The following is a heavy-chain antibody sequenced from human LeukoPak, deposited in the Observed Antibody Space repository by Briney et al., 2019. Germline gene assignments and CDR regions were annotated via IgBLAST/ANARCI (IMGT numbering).Heavy chain of an antibody. D-gene: IGHD3-16*01. V-gene: IGHV1-46*01. CDR3: ATWGYHYYYYMDV. CDR2: INPSGGST. Sequence: ASVKVSCKASGYTFTSYYMHWVRQAPGQGLEWMGIINPSGGSTSYAQKFQGRVTMTEDTSTDTAYMELSSLRSEDTAVYYCATWGYHYYYYMDVWGKGTTVTVSS. J-gene: IGHJ6*03. CDR1: GYTFTSYY.